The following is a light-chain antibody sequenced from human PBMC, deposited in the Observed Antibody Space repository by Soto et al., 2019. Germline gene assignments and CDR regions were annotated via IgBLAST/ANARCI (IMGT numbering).Light chain of an antibody. J-gene: IGKJ3*01. V-gene: IGKV1-13*02. CDR2: DAS. CDR1: QGISSA. Sequence: AIQLTQSPSSLSASVGDRVTITCRASQGISSALAWYQQKPGKAPKLLIYDASSLESGVPSRFSGSGSGTDFTLTTRSLEPEDFATYYCQQFNSYPLFGPGTKVDIK. CDR3: QQFNSYPL.